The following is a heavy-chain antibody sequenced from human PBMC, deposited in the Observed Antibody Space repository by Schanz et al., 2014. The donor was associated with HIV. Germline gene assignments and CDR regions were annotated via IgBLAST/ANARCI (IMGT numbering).Heavy chain of an antibody. CDR3: ARGASVAARGWFDP. D-gene: IGHD3-10*01. J-gene: IGHJ5*02. V-gene: IGHV1-2*02. Sequence: QVQLVQSGAEVKKPGASVKVSCKTSGYTFTGHYMHWIRQAPGQGLEWMGWINPNSGATQYAHKFQDRVTMTREKSISTVYMGLTSLTPDDTAVYFCARGASVAARGWFDPWGQGTLIIVSS. CDR1: GYTFTGHY. CDR2: INPNSGAT.